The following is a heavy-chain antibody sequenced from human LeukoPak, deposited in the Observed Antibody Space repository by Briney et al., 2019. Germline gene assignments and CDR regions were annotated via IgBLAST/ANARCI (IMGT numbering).Heavy chain of an antibody. V-gene: IGHV1-2*02. Sequence: ASVKVSCKASGYTFTGYYMHWVRQAPGQGPEWMGWINPNSGGTNYAQKFQGRVTMTRDTSISTAYMELSRLRSDDTAVYYCARVQELELGEVDYWGQGTLVTVSS. D-gene: IGHD1-7*01. CDR1: GYTFTGYY. CDR2: INPNSGGT. CDR3: ARVQELELGEVDY. J-gene: IGHJ4*02.